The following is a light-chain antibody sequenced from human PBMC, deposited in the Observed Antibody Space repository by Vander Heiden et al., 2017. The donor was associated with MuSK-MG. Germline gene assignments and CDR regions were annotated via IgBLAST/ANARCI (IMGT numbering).Light chain of an antibody. J-gene: IGKJ4*01. Sequence: ERVMTQSPVTLSMSPGERATLSCRASESVSINLAWYQQKPGQAPRLLIYGASTRDTGIPARFSGSGYGKEFTLTISSRQPEDFAVYYCQQDDNWPRITFGGGTKVEIK. CDR2: GAS. CDR1: ESVSIN. CDR3: QQDDNWPRIT. V-gene: IGKV3-15*01.